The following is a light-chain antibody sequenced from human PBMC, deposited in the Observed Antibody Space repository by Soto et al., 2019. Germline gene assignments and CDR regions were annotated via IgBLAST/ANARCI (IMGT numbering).Light chain of an antibody. V-gene: IGLV2-14*01. CDR2: DVT. CDR1: SSDFGAYDY. Sequence: QSALTQPASVSGSPGQSITISCTGSSSDFGAYDYVSWYQQRPVKAPTLMIFDVTNRPSGVSDRFSGSKSGNTASLTVSGLQTEDEADYYCSSYTSSSTPYVFGTGTRSPS. CDR3: SSYTSSSTPYV. J-gene: IGLJ1*01.